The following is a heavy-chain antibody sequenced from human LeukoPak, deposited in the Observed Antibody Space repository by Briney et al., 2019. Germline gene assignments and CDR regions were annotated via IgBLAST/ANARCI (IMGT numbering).Heavy chain of an antibody. V-gene: IGHV3-23*01. CDR3: AKLEMATNIWDYMDV. J-gene: IGHJ6*03. CDR1: GFTFSSYA. CDR2: ISGSGGST. D-gene: IGHD5-24*01. Sequence: GGSLRLSCAASGFTFSSYAMSWVRQAPGKGLEWVSAISGSGGSTYYADSVKGRFTISRDNSKNTLYLQMNSLRAADTAVYYCAKLEMATNIWDYMDVWGKGTTVSVSS.